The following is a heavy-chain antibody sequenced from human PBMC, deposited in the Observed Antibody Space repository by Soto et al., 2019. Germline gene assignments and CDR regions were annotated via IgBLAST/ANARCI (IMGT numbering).Heavy chain of an antibody. V-gene: IGHV3-30*04. Sequence: QVQLVESGGRVVQAGTSLRVSCAASGFSFGSSSMHWGRQAPGGGPEWVASISSDGRKTYYSESAKGRFTISRDNSKNIVYIEMDRLRLDDTAIYFCARDPGVDFWSGVFDPWGQGTVVTVSS. CDR2: ISSDGRKT. D-gene: IGHD3-3*01. J-gene: IGHJ5*02. CDR3: ARDPGVDFWSGVFDP. CDR1: GFSFGSSS.